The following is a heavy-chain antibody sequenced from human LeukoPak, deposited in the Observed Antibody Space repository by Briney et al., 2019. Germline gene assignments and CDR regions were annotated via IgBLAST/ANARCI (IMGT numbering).Heavy chain of an antibody. CDR2: IYHSGST. CDR1: GYSIGSGYY. CDR3: ARHGGHTGYDPVDY. V-gene: IGHV4-38-2*01. J-gene: IGHJ4*02. Sequence: PSETLSLTCAVSGYSIGSGYYWAWIRQPPGKGLQYIGGIYHSGSTYYNPSLKSRVTISVDTSKNQFSLRLSSVTAADTAVFYCARHGGHTGYDPVDYWGQGTLVTVSS. D-gene: IGHD5-12*01.